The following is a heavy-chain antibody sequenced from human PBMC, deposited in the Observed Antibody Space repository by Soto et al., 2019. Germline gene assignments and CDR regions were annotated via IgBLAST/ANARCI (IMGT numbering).Heavy chain of an antibody. D-gene: IGHD3-10*01. CDR1: GLTLSSFA. CDR2: ISGSGGST. CDR3: AKYGGSGTKSYYYYGMDG. Sequence: TGGSLRLSCVASGLTLSSFAMSLLRLAQGKGLEWVSAISGSGGSTYYADSVKGRFTISGDNSKNTLYLQMNSLRAEDTAVYYCAKYGGSGTKSYYYYGMDGWGQGTT. V-gene: IGHV3-23*01. J-gene: IGHJ6*02.